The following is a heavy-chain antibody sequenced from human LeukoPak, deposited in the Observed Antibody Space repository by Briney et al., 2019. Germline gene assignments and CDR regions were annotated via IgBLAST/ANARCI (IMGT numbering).Heavy chain of an antibody. V-gene: IGHV3-66*01. J-gene: IGHJ3*02. CDR2: IYSGGST. CDR3: ARAAAAGTFGAFDI. Sequence: QPGGSLRLSCAASGFTVSSNYMSWVRQAPGKGLEWVSVIYSGGSTYYADSVKGRFTISRDNSKNTLYLQMNSLRAGDTAVYYCARAAAAGTFGAFDIWGQGTMVTVSS. D-gene: IGHD6-13*01. CDR1: GFTVSSNY.